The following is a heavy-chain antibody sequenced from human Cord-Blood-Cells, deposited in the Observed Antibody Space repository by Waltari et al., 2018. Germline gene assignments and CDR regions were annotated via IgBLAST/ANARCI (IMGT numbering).Heavy chain of an antibody. Sequence: QVQLVQSGAEVKKPGASVKVSCKASGDTFTGYYMPWLRTAPGQGLEWMVWINPNSGGTNYAQKFQGWVTMTRDTSISTAYMELSRLRSDDTAVYYCARVGEFESGSFDYWGQGTLVTVSS. CDR2: INPNSGGT. CDR3: ARVGEFESGSFDY. J-gene: IGHJ4*02. V-gene: IGHV1-2*04. CDR1: GDTFTGYY. D-gene: IGHD1-26*01.